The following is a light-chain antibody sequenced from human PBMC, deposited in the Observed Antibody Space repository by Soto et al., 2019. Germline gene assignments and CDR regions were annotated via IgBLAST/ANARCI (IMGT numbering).Light chain of an antibody. V-gene: IGKV1-5*01. CDR1: QSISSW. J-gene: IGKJ2*01. Sequence: DIQMTQSPSTLSASVGDRVTITCRASQSISSWLAWDQQKPGKAPKLLIYDASSLESGVPSRFSGSGSGTEFTLTISSLQPDDFATDYCQQYNSYSRYTFGQGTKLEIK. CDR3: QQYNSYSRYT. CDR2: DAS.